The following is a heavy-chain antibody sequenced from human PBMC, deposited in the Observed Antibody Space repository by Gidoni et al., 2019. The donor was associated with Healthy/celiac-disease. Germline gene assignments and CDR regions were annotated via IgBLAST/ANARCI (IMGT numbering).Heavy chain of an antibody. CDR2: ISGSGGST. Sequence: GLVQPGGSLRRSCAAYGFTFSSYAMSWVRQAPGKGLEWVSAISGSGGSTYYADSVKGRFTISRDNSKNTLYLQMNSLSAEDTAVYYCAKRDGYNSGAAGAPDYWGQGTLVTVSS. J-gene: IGHJ4*02. V-gene: IGHV3-23*01. CDR3: AKRDGYNSGAAGAPDY. CDR1: GFTFSSYA. D-gene: IGHD5-12*01.